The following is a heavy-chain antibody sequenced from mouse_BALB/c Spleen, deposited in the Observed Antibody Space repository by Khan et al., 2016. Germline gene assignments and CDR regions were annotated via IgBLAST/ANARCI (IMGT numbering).Heavy chain of an antibody. D-gene: IGHD1-1*01. J-gene: IGHJ3*01. Sequence: EVQLQASGGGLVQPGGSMKLSCVASGFTFSNYWMNWVRQSPEKGLEWVAEIRLKSNNYATHYAESVNGRFTISRDDSKSSVYLQMNNLRAEDTGIYYCSKALYLFAYWGQGTLVTVSA. CDR2: IRLKSNNYAT. CDR1: GFTFSNYW. CDR3: SKALYLFAY. V-gene: IGHV6-6*02.